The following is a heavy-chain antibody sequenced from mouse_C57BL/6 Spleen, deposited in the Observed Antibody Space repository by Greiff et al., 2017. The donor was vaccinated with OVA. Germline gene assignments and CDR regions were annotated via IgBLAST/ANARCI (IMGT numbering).Heavy chain of an antibody. CDR2: INPYNGDT. CDR1: GYSFTGYF. V-gene: IGHV1-20*01. J-gene: IGHJ2*01. Sequence: VQLKESGPELVKPGDSVKISCKASGYSFTGYFMNWVMQSHGKSLEWIGRINPYNGDTFYNQKFKGKATLTVDKSSSTAHMELRSLTSEDSTVYYCAREGYVYFDYWGQGTTLTVSS. D-gene: IGHD3-1*01. CDR3: AREGYVYFDY.